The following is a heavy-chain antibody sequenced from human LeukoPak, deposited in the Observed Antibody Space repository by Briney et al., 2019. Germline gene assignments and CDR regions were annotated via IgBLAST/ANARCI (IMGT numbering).Heavy chain of an antibody. J-gene: IGHJ5*02. D-gene: IGHD3-10*01. CDR3: ARGRREDYGSGKDWFDP. Sequence: PGGSLRLSCAASGFTFSSYDMHWVRQATGKGLEWVSAIGTAGDTYYPGSVKGRFTISRESAKNSLYLQMNSLRAGDTAVYYCARGRREDYGSGKDWFDPWGQGTLVTVSS. CDR2: IGTAGDT. CDR1: GFTFSSYD. V-gene: IGHV3-13*01.